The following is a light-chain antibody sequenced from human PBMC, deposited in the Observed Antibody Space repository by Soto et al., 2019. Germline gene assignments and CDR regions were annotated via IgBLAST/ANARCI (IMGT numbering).Light chain of an antibody. V-gene: IGKV3-11*01. J-gene: IGKJ1*01. CDR2: DAS. CDR1: QTVIANY. Sequence: TQSPVTLSSPPGERATLSCSSIQTVIANYLAWYQQKAGQAPRLLIYDASIRAAGIPARFSGSGSGTDFTLTISSLEPEDFAVYYCQQRTNWPPWTFGQGTKVDIK. CDR3: QQRTNWPPWT.